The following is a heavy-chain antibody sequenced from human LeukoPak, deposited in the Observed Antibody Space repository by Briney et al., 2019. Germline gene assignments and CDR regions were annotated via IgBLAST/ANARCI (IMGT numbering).Heavy chain of an antibody. CDR3: AGPNYDILTGYYMGTDAFDI. J-gene: IGHJ3*02. D-gene: IGHD3-9*01. CDR1: GGSISSSSYY. CDR2: IYYSGST. Sequence: PSETLSLTCTVSGGSISSSSYYWGWTRQPPGKGLEWIGSIYYSGSTYYNPSLKSRVTISVDTSKNQFSLKLSSVTAADTAVYYCAGPNYDILTGYYMGTDAFDIWGQGTMVTVSS. V-gene: IGHV4-39*01.